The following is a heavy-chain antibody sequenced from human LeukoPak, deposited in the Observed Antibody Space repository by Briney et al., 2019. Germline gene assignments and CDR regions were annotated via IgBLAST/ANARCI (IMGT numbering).Heavy chain of an antibody. CDR2: ISGSGGTT. V-gene: IGHV3-23*01. J-gene: IGHJ5*02. Sequence: HSGGSLRLSCAASGFTFSSYAMRWVRQAPGKGLEWVSAISGSGGTTYYADSVKGRFTISRDNSKNTLYLQINSLRAEDTAVYYFAKAVVVVAAHNWFDPWGQGTLVTVSS. CDR3: AKAVVVVAAHNWFDP. CDR1: GFTFSSYA. D-gene: IGHD2-15*01.